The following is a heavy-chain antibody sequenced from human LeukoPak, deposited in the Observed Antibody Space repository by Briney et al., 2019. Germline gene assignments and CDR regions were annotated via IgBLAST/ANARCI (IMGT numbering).Heavy chain of an antibody. J-gene: IGHJ3*02. Sequence: SETLSLTCTVSGGSISSGDYYWSWIRQPPGKGLEWIGYIYYSGSTHYNPSLRSRISISIDTSKNQFSLKLSSVTAADTAVYYCARDGGYFGAFDIWGQGTIVTVSS. V-gene: IGHV4-30-4*01. CDR1: GGSISSGDYY. CDR2: IYYSGST. D-gene: IGHD3-9*01. CDR3: ARDGGYFGAFDI.